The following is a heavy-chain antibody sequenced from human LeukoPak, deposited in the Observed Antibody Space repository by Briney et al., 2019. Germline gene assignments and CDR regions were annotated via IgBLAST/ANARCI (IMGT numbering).Heavy chain of an antibody. V-gene: IGHV3-74*01. CDR3: ARDMDEDYSGNTLDY. Sequence: GGSLRLSCAASGFTFATYWMHWVRQAPGKGLIWVSRISPDETNTVYADSVKGRFTISRENAKNTLYLQMSSLRAEDTALYYCARDMDEDYSGNTLDYWGQGTLVSVSS. CDR2: ISPDETNT. CDR1: GFTFATYW. D-gene: IGHD4-23*01. J-gene: IGHJ4*02.